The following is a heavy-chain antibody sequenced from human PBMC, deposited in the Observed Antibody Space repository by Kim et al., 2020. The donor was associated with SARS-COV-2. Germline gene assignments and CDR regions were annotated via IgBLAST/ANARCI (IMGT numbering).Heavy chain of an antibody. CDR2: INPNSGGT. J-gene: IGHJ6*03. CDR3: ARVWRDCHQFRVPCYMDV. Sequence: ASVKVSCKASGYTFTGYYMHWVRQAPGQGLEWMGWINPNSGGTNYAQKFQGRVTMTRDTSISTAYMELSRLRSDDTAVYYCARVWRDCHQFRVPCYMDVWGKGTTVTVSS. D-gene: IGHD2-21*01. V-gene: IGHV1-2*02. CDR1: GYTFTGYY.